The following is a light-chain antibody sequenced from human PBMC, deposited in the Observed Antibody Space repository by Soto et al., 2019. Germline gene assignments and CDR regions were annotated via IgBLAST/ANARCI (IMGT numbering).Light chain of an antibody. Sequence: EIVLTQSPGTLSLFPGERATLSCRASQSLSTSYFAWYQQKPGQALRLLIYGASNRAAGIPDRFSGSGSGTDFTLTISRREPEDFAVYYCQQYGSSPTFGQGTRLEIK. CDR2: GAS. CDR1: QSLSTSY. CDR3: QQYGSSPT. J-gene: IGKJ5*01. V-gene: IGKV3-20*01.